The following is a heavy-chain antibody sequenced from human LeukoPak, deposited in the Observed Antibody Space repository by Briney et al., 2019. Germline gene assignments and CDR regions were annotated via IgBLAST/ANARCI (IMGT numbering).Heavy chain of an antibody. D-gene: IGHD6-13*01. CDR3: AREEPAAAGRRWFDP. CDR1: GFTFSSYS. V-gene: IGHV3-53*01. Sequence: GGSLRLSCAASGFTFSSYSMNWVRQAPGKGLEWVSVTYSGGSTYYADSVKGRFTISRDNSKNTLYLQMNSLRAEDTAVYYCAREEPAAAGRRWFDPWGQGTLVTVSS. J-gene: IGHJ5*02. CDR2: TYSGGST.